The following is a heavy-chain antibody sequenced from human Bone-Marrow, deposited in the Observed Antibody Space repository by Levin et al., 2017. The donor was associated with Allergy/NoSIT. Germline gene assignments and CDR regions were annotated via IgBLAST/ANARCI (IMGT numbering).Heavy chain of an antibody. CDR3: AKEAGYSGLDDSFDI. CDR2: TRDKANGYTT. J-gene: IGHJ3*02. V-gene: IGHV3-72*01. D-gene: IGHD5-12*01. CDR1: GFILNDYY. Sequence: GGSLRLSCAASGFILNDYYMEWFRQAPGKGLEWVGRTRDKANGYTTEYAASVKGRFTISRDESKSSLYLQMNSLKSEDTAVYYCAKEAGYSGLDDSFDIWGQGTMVTVSS.